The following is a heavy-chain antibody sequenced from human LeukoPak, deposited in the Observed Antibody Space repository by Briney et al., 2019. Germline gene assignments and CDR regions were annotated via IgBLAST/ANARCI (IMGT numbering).Heavy chain of an antibody. V-gene: IGHV3-48*03. J-gene: IGHJ4*02. Sequence: TGGSLRLSCAASGFTFSSYEMNWVRQAPGKGLEWVSYISSSCSTIYYADSVKGRFTISRDNAKNSLYLQMNSLRAEDTAVYYCARGLVYLGYFDWLSPPRHDYFDYWGQGTLVTVSS. CDR2: ISSSCSTI. D-gene: IGHD3-9*01. CDR3: ARGLVYLGYFDWLSPPRHDYFDY. CDR1: GFTFSSYE.